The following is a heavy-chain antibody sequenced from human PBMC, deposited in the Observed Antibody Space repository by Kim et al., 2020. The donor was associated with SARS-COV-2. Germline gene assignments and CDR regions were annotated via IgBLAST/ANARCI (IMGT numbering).Heavy chain of an antibody. CDR3: ASSLYSSSWTPDYYYYGMDV. Sequence: GGSLRLSCAASGFTFSSYGMHWVRQAPGKGLEWVAVIWYDGSNKYYADSVKGRFTISRDNSKNTLYLQMNSLRAEDTAVYYCASSLYSSSWTPDYYYYGMDVWGQGTTVTVSS. V-gene: IGHV3-33*01. J-gene: IGHJ6*02. CDR1: GFTFSSYG. D-gene: IGHD6-13*01. CDR2: IWYDGSNK.